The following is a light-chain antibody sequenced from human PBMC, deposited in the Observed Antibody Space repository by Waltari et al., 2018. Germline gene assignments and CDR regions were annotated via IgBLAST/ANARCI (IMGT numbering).Light chain of an antibody. CDR3: QTGGHGTWV. V-gene: IGLV4-69*01. CDR2: VNSDGSH. J-gene: IGLJ3*02. Sequence: QLVLTQSPSASASLGASVKLTCTLSSGHRRNIIAWHQQQPEKGPRYLMKVNSDGSHSKGDEIPDRFSGSSSGAERYLTLSSLQSEDEADYYCQTGGHGTWVFGGGTKLTVL. CDR1: SGHRRNI.